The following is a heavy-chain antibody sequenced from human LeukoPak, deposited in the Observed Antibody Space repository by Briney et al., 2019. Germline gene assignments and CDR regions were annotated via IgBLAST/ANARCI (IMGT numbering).Heavy chain of an antibody. CDR1: GFTFDDYA. J-gene: IGHJ5*02. V-gene: IGHV3-9*01. CDR3: ARGRIAAAKLGGGNWFDP. CDR2: ISWNSGSI. Sequence: PGRSLRLSCAASGFTFDDYAMHWVRQAPGKGLEWVSGISWNSGSIAYADSVKGRFTISRDNAKNSLYLQTNSLRAEDTAVYYCARGRIAAAKLGGGNWFDPWGQGTLVTVSS. D-gene: IGHD6-13*01.